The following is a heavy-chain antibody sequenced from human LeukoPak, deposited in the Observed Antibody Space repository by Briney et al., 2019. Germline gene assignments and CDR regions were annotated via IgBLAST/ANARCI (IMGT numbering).Heavy chain of an antibody. D-gene: IGHD1-1*01. J-gene: IGHJ4*02. Sequence: SETVSLTCTVSGGSISSSSNYWGWIRQPPGKGLEWIATIYYTGTTYYNPSLKSRVTISVDTSKNQFSLNLRSVTAADTAVYYCAVETTPFDYWGQGTLVTVS. CDR3: AVETTPFDY. CDR1: GGSISSSSNY. V-gene: IGHV4-39*07. CDR2: IYYTGTT.